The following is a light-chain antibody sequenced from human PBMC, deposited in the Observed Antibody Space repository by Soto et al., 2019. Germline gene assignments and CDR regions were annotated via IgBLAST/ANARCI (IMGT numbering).Light chain of an antibody. J-gene: IGKJ4*01. CDR3: QQYGSTPLT. CDR1: QSVITD. Sequence: ESVLTQSPGTLSLSPGERATLSCRASQSVITDLAWYQQKPGQAPRLLIYGASSRATGIPDRFSGSGSGTDFTLTISRLEPEDVAVYYCQQYGSTPLTFGGGTKVEIK. V-gene: IGKV3-20*01. CDR2: GAS.